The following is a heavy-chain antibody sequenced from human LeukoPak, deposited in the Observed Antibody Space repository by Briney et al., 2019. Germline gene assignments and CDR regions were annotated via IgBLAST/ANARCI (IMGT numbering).Heavy chain of an antibody. J-gene: IGHJ4*02. CDR1: GFTFDDYA. V-gene: IGHV3-9*01. CDR2: ISWNSGST. CDR3: AKDVRKKLKPHSSSLGSGYLDY. Sequence: GRSLRLSCAASGFTFDDYAMHWVRQPPGKGPEWVSSISWNSGSTTYADSVKGRFTISRDYAKNALYLQMNSLRAEDTALYYCAKDVRKKLKPHSSSLGSGYLDYWGQGTLVTVSS. D-gene: IGHD6-13*01.